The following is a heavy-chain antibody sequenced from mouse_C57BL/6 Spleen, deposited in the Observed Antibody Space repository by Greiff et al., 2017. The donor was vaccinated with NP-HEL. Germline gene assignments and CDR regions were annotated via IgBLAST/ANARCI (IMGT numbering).Heavy chain of an antibody. CDR1: GYTFTDYE. CDR3: TKIRGYDYDRMFAY. CDR2: IDPETGGT. J-gene: IGHJ3*01. Sequence: VQLQQSGAELVRPGASVTLSCKASGYTFTDYEMHWVKQTPVHGLEWIGAIDPETGGTAYNQKFKGKAILTADKSSSTAYMELRSLTSEDSAVYDCTKIRGYDYDRMFAYWGQGTLVTVSA. V-gene: IGHV1-15*01. D-gene: IGHD2-4*01.